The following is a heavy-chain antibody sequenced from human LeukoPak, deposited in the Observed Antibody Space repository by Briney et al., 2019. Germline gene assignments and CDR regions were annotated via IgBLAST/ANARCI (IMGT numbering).Heavy chain of an antibody. V-gene: IGHV4-59*01. Sequence: SETLSLTCIVSGGSISTYYWTWIRQPPGKRLEWIGFSHYSGSTNYNPSPKSRVTMSVDTSTNQFSLKLNSVTAADTAVYYCARAPRGESDAASGFYGVDVWGQGTTVTVSS. CDR3: ARAPRGESDAASGFYGVDV. J-gene: IGHJ6*02. CDR1: GGSISTYY. CDR2: SHYSGST. D-gene: IGHD3-22*01.